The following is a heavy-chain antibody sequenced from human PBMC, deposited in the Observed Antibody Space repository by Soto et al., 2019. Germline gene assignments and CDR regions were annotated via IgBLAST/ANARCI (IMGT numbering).Heavy chain of an antibody. D-gene: IGHD2-21*02. CDR3: TSRPSGMTYHAVFDF. Sequence: GGPLRLSCAASGLTFSGHWMTWVRQTPGEGLQWVAAIKPDGSETFYVDSVKGRFTISRDNARNSLFLQMDSLRAEDTAVYYCTSRPSGMTYHAVFDFWGQGTLVTVS. J-gene: IGHJ4*02. V-gene: IGHV3-7*03. CDR2: IKPDGSET. CDR1: GLTFSGHW.